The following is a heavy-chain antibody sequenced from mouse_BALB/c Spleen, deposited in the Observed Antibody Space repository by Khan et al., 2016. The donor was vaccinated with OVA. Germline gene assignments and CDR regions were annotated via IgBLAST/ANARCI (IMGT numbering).Heavy chain of an antibody. CDR2: ISPGSGDT. CDR3: ARRNYFGYTVDY. D-gene: IGHD1-2*01. J-gene: IGHJ3*01. CDR1: GYTFTDFY. V-gene: IGHV1-77*01. Sequence: QVQLQQSGTELAKPGASVNLSCKASGYTFTDFYINWVKQRSGQGLEWIGEISPGSGDTYYNEKFKGKATLTADKSSSTAYMQLSSLTSEASAVYFCARRNYFGYTVDYWGQRTLVTVSA.